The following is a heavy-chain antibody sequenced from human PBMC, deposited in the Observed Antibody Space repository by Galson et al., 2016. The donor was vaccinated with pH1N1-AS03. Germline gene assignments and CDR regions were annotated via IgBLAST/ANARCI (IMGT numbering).Heavy chain of an antibody. CDR2: INANSDAT. Sequence: KAFGYTFTGYYIHWVRQAPGQGLEWMGRINANSDATIYAQRFQGRVTMTRDTPISTAYMELSSLRYDDTAVYYCARKDRRYGDYPIDFWGQGTLVTVSS. CDR3: ARKDRRYGDYPIDF. J-gene: IGHJ4*02. D-gene: IGHD4-17*01. V-gene: IGHV1-2*06. CDR1: GYTFTGYY.